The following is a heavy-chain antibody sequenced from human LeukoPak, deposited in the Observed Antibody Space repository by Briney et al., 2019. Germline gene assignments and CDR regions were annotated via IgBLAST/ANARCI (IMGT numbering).Heavy chain of an antibody. J-gene: IGHJ4*02. D-gene: IGHD6-19*01. CDR3: ARATAVAGTGAYYFDY. Sequence: SETLSLTCTVSGGSISSYYWSWIRQPPGKGLERIGYIYYSGSTNYNPSLKSRVTISVDTSKNQFSLKLSSVTAADTAVYYCARATAVAGTGAYYFDYWGQGTLVTVSS. CDR1: GGSISSYY. V-gene: IGHV4-59*01. CDR2: IYYSGST.